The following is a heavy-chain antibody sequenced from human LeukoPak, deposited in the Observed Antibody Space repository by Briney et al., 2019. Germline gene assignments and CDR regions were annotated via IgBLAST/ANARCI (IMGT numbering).Heavy chain of an antibody. CDR3: ARGPKTTRYCSSTSCYRHSAYYYMDV. V-gene: IGHV4-39*07. Sequence: KPSETLSLTCTVSGGSTSSSTYHWGWIRQPPGEVLEWIGEINHSGSTNYNPSLKSRVTISVDTSKNQFSLKLSSVTAADTAVYYCARGPKTTRYCSSTSCYRHSAYYYMDVWGKGTTVTVSS. CDR2: INHSGST. CDR1: GGSTSSSTYH. D-gene: IGHD2-2*01. J-gene: IGHJ6*03.